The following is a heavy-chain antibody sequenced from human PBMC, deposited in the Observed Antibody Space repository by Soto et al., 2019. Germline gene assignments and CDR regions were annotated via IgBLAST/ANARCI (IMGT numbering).Heavy chain of an antibody. CDR3: AGGIYSAYYYGMEV. J-gene: IGHJ6*02. CDR1: GYTFTGYY. CDR2: INPNSGGT. Sequence: ASVKVSCKASGYTFTGYYMHWVRQAPGQGLEWMGWINPNSGGTNYAQKFQGWVTMTRDTSISTAYMELSRLRSDDTAVYYCAGGIYSAYYYGMEVWGQGTTVTVSS. V-gene: IGHV1-2*04. D-gene: IGHD6-13*01.